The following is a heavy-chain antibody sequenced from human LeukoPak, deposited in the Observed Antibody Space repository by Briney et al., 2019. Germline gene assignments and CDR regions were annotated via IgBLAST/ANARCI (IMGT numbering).Heavy chain of an antibody. J-gene: IGHJ4*02. CDR2: INPNSGGT. D-gene: IGHD2-15*01. V-gene: IGHV1-2*02. CDR1: GYTFTGYY. Sequence: GASVKVSCKASGYTFTGYYMHWVRQAPGQGLEWMGWINPNSGGTNYAQKLQGRVTMTTDTSTSTAYMELRSLRSDDTAVYYCARVLIYCSGGSCYPLLDYWGQGTLVTVSS. CDR3: ARVLIYCSGGSCYPLLDY.